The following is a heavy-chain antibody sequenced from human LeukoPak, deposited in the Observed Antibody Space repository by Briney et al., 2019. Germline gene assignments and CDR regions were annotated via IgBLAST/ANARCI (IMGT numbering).Heavy chain of an antibody. V-gene: IGHV1-46*01. CDR2: INPSGGSA. J-gene: IGHJ5*02. CDR1: GYTFTGYY. CDR3: ARGLGSGSYYGS. Sequence: ASVKVSCKASGYTFTGYYMHWVRQAPGQGLEWMGIINPSGGSASYAQKFQGRLTMTRDTSTSTVYMELSSLRSEDTAVYYCARGLGSGSYYGSWGQGTLVTVSS. D-gene: IGHD3-10*01.